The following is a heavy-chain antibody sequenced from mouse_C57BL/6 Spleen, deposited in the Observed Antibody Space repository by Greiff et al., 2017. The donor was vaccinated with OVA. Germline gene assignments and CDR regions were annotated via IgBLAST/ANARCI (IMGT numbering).Heavy chain of an antibody. V-gene: IGHV1-72*01. Sequence: VQLVESGAELVKPGASVKLSCKASGYTFTSYWMHWVKQRPGRGLEWIGRIDPNSGGTKYNEKFKSKATLTVDKPSSTAYMQLSSLTSEDSAVYYCARWITTVVDYAMDYWGQGTSVTVSS. CDR3: ARWITTVVDYAMDY. D-gene: IGHD1-1*01. J-gene: IGHJ4*01. CDR2: IDPNSGGT. CDR1: GYTFTSYW.